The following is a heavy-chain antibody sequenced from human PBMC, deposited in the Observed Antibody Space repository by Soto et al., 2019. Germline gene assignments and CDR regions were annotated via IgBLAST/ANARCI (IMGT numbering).Heavy chain of an antibody. CDR1: GYIFTKYG. Sequence: QVQVVQSGPELKKPGASVKVSCKAQGYIFTKYGIGWVRQAPGHGLEWMGLINVYNGDRKVAQKCQDRGSMTTDTATDTAYMELKSLRSGDTAVYYCARLQLGGDRMLNWFDPWGQGTLVTVSS. V-gene: IGHV1-18*01. CDR3: ARLQLGGDRMLNWFDP. CDR2: INVYNGDR. D-gene: IGHD2-21*02. J-gene: IGHJ5*02.